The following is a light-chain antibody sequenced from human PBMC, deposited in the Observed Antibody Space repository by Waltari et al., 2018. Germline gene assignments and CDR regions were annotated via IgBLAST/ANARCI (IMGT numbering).Light chain of an antibody. CDR2: KAS. CDR3: QQYSAFPLS. V-gene: IGKV1-5*03. J-gene: IGKJ4*01. Sequence: DIKMTQSPTTLAASVVDRVTITCRASQSISIWLAWYQQKPGKAPNLLMYKASILDSGVPSRFSGSASGTEFTLTISGLQAEDFGTYYCQQYSAFPLSFGGGTNIEIK. CDR1: QSISIW.